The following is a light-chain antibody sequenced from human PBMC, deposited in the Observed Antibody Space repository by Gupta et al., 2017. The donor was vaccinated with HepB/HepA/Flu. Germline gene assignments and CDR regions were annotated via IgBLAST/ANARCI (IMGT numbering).Light chain of an antibody. J-gene: IGKJ5*01. CDR2: GAS. CDR3: QQGHGTIT. Sequence: DIKMTQPPSSLPASVGDRVTITCRASQSIGMYLHWYQQKPGKAPKLLIYGASILRSGVPSRFSGGGSGTDFTLTISSLQPEDFATYYCQQGHGTITFGQGTKLEIK. V-gene: IGKV1-39*01. CDR1: QSIGMY.